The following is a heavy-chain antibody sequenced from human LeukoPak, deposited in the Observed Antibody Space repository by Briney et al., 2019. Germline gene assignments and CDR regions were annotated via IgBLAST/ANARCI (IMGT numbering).Heavy chain of an antibody. V-gene: IGHV3-21*04. CDR3: ARHPNSNWDY. Sequence: PGGSLRLSCAASGFTFSSYSMNWVRQAPGKGLEWVSSISSSSSYINYADSVKGRFTASRDNAQNSLYLRMNSLRVEDTAVYYCARHPNSNWDYWGQGTLVTVSS. J-gene: IGHJ4*02. CDR2: ISSSSSYI. CDR1: GFTFSSYS. D-gene: IGHD6-13*01.